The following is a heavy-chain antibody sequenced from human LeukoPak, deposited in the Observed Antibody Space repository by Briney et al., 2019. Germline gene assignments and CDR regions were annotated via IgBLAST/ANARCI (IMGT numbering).Heavy chain of an antibody. J-gene: IGHJ6*03. CDR3: ARVGYQLLSFYYYYYMDV. Sequence: ASVKVSCKASGYTFTSYGISWVRQAPGQGLEWMGWMNPNSGNTGYAQKFQGRVTMTRNTSISTAYMELSSLRSEDTAVYYCARVGYQLLSFYYYYYMDVWGKGTTVTISS. V-gene: IGHV1-8*01. D-gene: IGHD2-2*01. CDR2: MNPNSGNT. CDR1: GYTFTSYG.